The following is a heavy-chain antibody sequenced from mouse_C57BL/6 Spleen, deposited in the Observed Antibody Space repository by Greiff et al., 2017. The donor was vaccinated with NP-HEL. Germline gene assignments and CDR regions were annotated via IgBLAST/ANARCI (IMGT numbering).Heavy chain of an antibody. D-gene: IGHD1-1*01. CDR3: ARERTYYYGSDYYAMDY. V-gene: IGHV1-82*01. CDR2: IYPGDGDT. CDR1: GYAFSSSW. Sequence: VQLQQSGPELVKPGASVKISCKASGYAFSSSWMNWVKQRPGKGLEWIGRIYPGDGDTNYNGKFKGKATLTADKSSSTAYMQLSSLTSEDAAVYFCARERTYYYGSDYYAMDYWGQGTSVTVSS. J-gene: IGHJ4*01.